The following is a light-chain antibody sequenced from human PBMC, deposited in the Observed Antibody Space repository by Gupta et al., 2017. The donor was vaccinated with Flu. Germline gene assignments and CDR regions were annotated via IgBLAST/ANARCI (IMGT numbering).Light chain of an antibody. J-gene: IGKJ2*01. CDR2: GTA. Sequence: PGPLSVSPGESVTLSGRAGESVNRNHLAWYQQKPGQAPRLLMYGTANRAPGIPDRFSGGGSGTDFTLTINRLEPEDSAVFYCHQYGTSPYTFGKGTNLEIK. CDR1: ESVNRNH. CDR3: HQYGTSPYT. V-gene: IGKV3-20*01.